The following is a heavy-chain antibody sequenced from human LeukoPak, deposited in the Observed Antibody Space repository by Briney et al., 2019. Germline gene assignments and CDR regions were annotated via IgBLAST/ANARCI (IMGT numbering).Heavy chain of an antibody. V-gene: IGHV1-69*06. J-gene: IGHJ4*02. CDR1: GYTFTGYY. CDR2: IIPIFGTA. D-gene: IGHD1-14*01. Sequence: SVKVSCKASGYTFTGYYMHWVRQAPGQGLEWMGGIIPIFGTANYAQKFQGRVTITADKSTSTAYMELSSLRSEDTAVYYCASLDYNQWGQGTLVTVSS. CDR3: ASLDYNQ.